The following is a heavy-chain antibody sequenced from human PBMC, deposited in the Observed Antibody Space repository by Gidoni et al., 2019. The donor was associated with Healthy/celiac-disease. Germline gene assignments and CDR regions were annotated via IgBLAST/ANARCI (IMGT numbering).Heavy chain of an antibody. D-gene: IGHD3-22*01. V-gene: IGHV1-69*04. CDR1: GGTFSSYA. CDR3: ARGGFDYYDSSGYYPYYYYYMDV. CDR2: IIPILGIA. Sequence: QVQLVQSGAEVKKPGSSVKVSCKASGGTFSSYAISWVRQAPGQGLEWMGRIIPILGIANYAQKFQGRVTITADKSTSTAYMELSSLRSEDTAVYYCARGGFDYYDSSGYYPYYYYYMDVWGKGTTVTVSS. J-gene: IGHJ6*03.